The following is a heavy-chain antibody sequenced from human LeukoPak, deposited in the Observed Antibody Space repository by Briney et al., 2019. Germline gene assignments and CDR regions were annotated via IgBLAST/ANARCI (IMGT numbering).Heavy chain of an antibody. J-gene: IGHJ3*02. CDR3: AKREALDI. Sequence: PGRSLRLSCAASGFTFSSYGMHWVRQAPGKGLEWVAVISYDGSNKYYADSVKGRFTTSRDNSKNTLYLQMNSLRAEDTAVYYCAKREALDIWGQGTMVTVSS. CDR1: GFTFSSYG. V-gene: IGHV3-30*18. CDR2: ISYDGSNK.